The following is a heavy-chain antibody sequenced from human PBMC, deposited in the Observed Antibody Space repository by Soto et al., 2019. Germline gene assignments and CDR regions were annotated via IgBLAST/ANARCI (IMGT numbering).Heavy chain of an antibody. D-gene: IGHD2-15*01. Sequence: VSVNVSCKASGYTFTSYDINWVRQATGQGLEWMGWMNPNSGNTGYAQKFQGRVTMTRNTSISTAYMELSSLRSEDTAVYYCARGRYCSGGSCSLFGYWGQGTLVTVSS. CDR3: ARGRYCSGGSCSLFGY. CDR2: MNPNSGNT. V-gene: IGHV1-8*01. CDR1: GYTFTSYD. J-gene: IGHJ4*02.